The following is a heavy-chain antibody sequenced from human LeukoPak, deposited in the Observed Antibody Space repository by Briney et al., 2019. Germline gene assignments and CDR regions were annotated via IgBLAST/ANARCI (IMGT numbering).Heavy chain of an antibody. J-gene: IGHJ4*02. CDR3: VKTHYSEINYFDY. V-gene: IGHV3-64D*09. Sequence: GGSLRLSCAASGFTFSTFSMHWVRQPPGKGLEYVSAISSNGGSTYYADSMKGRFTISRDNSKNTLYLQMNSLRAEDTAVYYCVKTHYSEINYFDYWGQGTLVTVSS. CDR1: GFTFSTFS. D-gene: IGHD3-10*01. CDR2: ISSNGGST.